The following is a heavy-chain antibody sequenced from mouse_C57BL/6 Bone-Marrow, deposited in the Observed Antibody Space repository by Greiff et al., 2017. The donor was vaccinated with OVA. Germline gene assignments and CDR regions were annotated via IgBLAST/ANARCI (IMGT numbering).Heavy chain of an antibody. CDR1: GFTFSDYG. D-gene: IGHD1-1*01. J-gene: IGHJ4*01. Sequence: EVKLMESGGGLVKPGGSLKLSCAASGFTFSDYGMHWVRQAPEKGLEWVAYISSGSSTIYYADTVKGRFTIYRDNAKNTLFLQMTSLRSEDTAMYYCARGYYGTSAMDYWGQGTSVTVSS. V-gene: IGHV5-17*01. CDR2: ISSGSSTI. CDR3: ARGYYGTSAMDY.